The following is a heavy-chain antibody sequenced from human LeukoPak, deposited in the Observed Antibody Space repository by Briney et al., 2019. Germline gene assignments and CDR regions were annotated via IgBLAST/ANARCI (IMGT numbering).Heavy chain of an antibody. CDR3: ARVGMGPAASRNYYGMDV. J-gene: IGHJ6*02. CDR1: GFTFSSYD. V-gene: IGHV3-13*01. CDR2: IGTAGDT. Sequence: GGSLRLSCAAPGFTFSSYDMHWVRQATGKGLEWVSAIGTAGDTYYPGSVKGRFTISRENAKNSLYLQMNSLRAGDTAVYYCARVGMGPAASRNYYGMDVWGQGTTVTVSS. D-gene: IGHD2-2*01.